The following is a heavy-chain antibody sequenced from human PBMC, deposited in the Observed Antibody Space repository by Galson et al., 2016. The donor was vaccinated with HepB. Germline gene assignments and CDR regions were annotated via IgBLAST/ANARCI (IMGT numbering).Heavy chain of an antibody. CDR2: ISSTGSRI. D-gene: IGHD3-10*01. V-gene: IGHV3-48*01. J-gene: IGHJ1*01. CDR1: GFNFNDFS. CDR3: ARDLTPRGFSYSF. Sequence: SLRLSCAVSGFNFNDFSMNWIRQAPGKGLEWLSYISSTGSRILYADSVKGRFTISKDKAKLSLYLQMSSLRVEDTAVYYCARDLTPRGFSYSFWGQGTLVAVSS.